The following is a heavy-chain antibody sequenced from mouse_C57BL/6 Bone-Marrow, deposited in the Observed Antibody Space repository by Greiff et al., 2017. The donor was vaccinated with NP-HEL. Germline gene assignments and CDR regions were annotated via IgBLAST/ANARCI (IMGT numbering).Heavy chain of an antibody. CDR2: IDPENGDT. V-gene: IGHV14-4*01. D-gene: IGHD3-2*02. J-gene: IGHJ4*01. CDR1: GFNIKDDY. Sequence: VQLQQSGAELVRPGASVKLSCTASGFNIKDDYMHWVKQRPEQGLEWIGWIDPENGDTEYASKFQGKATITADTSSNTAYLQLSSLTSEDTAVYDGTTPDSSGYDAMDYWGQGISVTVSA. CDR3: TTPDSSGYDAMDY.